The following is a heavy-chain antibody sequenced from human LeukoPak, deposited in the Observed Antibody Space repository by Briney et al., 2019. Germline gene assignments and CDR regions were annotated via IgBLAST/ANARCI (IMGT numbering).Heavy chain of an antibody. D-gene: IGHD5-12*01. CDR3: ARLSSSDIGVRPMDV. CDR2: IYPGDSDT. J-gene: IGHJ6*04. Sequence: GESLKISCKGSGYSFTNYWIGWVRQMPGKGLEWMGIIYPGDSDTRYSPSFQGQVTISADKSISTAYLQWGSLRASDTAMYYCARLSSSDIGVRPMDVWGKGTTVTVSS. V-gene: IGHV5-51*01. CDR1: GYSFTNYW.